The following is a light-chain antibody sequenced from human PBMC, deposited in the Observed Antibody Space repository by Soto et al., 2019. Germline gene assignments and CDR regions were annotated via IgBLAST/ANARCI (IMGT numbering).Light chain of an antibody. CDR1: QSVSNNY. CDR2: GAS. CDR3: QQYGSSIT. V-gene: IGKV3-20*01. Sequence: DIVLTQSPGTLSLSPGERATLSCRASQSVSNNYLAWYQQKPGQAPRLLIYGASSRATGIPDRFSGSGSGTDFTLTISRLETEDFAVYYCQQYGSSITFGQGTLLEIK. J-gene: IGKJ5*01.